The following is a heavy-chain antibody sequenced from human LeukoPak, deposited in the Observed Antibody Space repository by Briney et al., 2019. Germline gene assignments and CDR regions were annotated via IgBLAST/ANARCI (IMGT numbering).Heavy chain of an antibody. CDR1: GYSFTSYW. D-gene: IGHD2-2*02. V-gene: IGHV5-51*01. CDR3: ARLGLRDQLLYTWFDP. Sequence: GESLKISCKGSGYSFTSYWIGWVRQMPGKGLEWMGIIYPGDSDTRYSPSFQGQVTISADKSISTAYLQWSSLKASDTAMYYCARLGLRDQLLYTWFDPWGQGTLVTVSS. CDR2: IYPGDSDT. J-gene: IGHJ5*02.